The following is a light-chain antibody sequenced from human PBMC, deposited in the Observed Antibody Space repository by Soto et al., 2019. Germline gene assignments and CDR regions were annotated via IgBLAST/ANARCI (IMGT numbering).Light chain of an antibody. V-gene: IGLV1-44*01. Sequence: QSVLTQPPSASGTPGQRVSISCSGARSNIAVNSVDWYQQLPGTAPKVLIYANNQRPSGVPDRFSGSKSGTSASLAINGLQSDDEADYFCAAWDDSLNGLVFGGGTQLTVL. CDR2: ANN. J-gene: IGLJ2*01. CDR1: RSNIAVNS. CDR3: AAWDDSLNGLV.